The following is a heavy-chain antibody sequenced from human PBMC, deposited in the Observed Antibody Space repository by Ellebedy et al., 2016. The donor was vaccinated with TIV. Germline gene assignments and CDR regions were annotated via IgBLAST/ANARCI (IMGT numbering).Heavy chain of an antibody. Sequence: AASVKVSCKASGGTFNSYAISWVRQAPGQGLEWMGVIVPIYGTVSYAQKFQGRLTITADESTRTASMELSSLTSDDTAIYYCARIRDGYNHYYYYGLDVWGQGTTVTVSS. CDR2: IVPIYGTV. CDR1: GGTFNSYA. D-gene: IGHD5-24*01. CDR3: ARIRDGYNHYYYYGLDV. V-gene: IGHV1-69*13. J-gene: IGHJ6*02.